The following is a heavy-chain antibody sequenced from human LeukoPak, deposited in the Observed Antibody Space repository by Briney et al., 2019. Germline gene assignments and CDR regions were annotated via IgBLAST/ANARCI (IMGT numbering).Heavy chain of an antibody. V-gene: IGHV3-30*18. Sequence: PGGSLRLSCAASGFTFSSYGMHWVRQAPGKGLEWVAVISYDGSNKYYADSVKGRFTISRDNSKNTLYLQMNSLRAEDTAVYYCAKESRGSGWFSDYCGQGTLVTVSS. J-gene: IGHJ4*02. CDR2: ISYDGSNK. CDR1: GFTFSSYG. D-gene: IGHD6-19*01. CDR3: AKESRGSGWFSDY.